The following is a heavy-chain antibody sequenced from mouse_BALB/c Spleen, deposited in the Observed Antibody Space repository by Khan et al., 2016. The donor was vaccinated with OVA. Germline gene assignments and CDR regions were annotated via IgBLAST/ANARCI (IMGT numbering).Heavy chain of an antibody. V-gene: IGHV1-77*01. D-gene: IGHD1-1*02. CDR1: GYTFTDYV. CDR2: IYPGSDST. CDR3: ARAGWGLFAY. J-gene: IGHJ3*01. Sequence: QVQLQQSGPELVKPGASVKMSCKASGYTFTDYVMNWVKQRNGQGLEWIGQIYPGSDSTYYNEKFKGKATLTADRSSSTAYMQLSNLTSEDSAVYYCARAGWGLFAYWGQGTLVTVSA.